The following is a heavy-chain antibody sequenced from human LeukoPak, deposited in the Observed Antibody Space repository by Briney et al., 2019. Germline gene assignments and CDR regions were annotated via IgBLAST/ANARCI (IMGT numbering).Heavy chain of an antibody. J-gene: IGHJ4*02. D-gene: IGHD2-15*01. CDR3: AVGYCSGGDSYVSNY. Sequence: PGGSLRLSCAASGFTVSSNYMNWVRQAPGKGLEWAGRIRNKANSYTTEYAASVKGRFTISRDDSKNSVYLQMNSLETEDTAVYYCAVGYCSGGDSYVSNYWGQGTLVTVSS. V-gene: IGHV3-72*01. CDR1: GFTVSSNY. CDR2: IRNKANSYTT.